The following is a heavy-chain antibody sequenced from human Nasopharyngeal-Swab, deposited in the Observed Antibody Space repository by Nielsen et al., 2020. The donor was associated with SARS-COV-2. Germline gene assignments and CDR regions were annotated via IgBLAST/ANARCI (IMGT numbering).Heavy chain of an antibody. CDR2: IWYDGSNK. Sequence: GGSLRLSCAASGFTFSSYGMHWVRQAPGKGLEWVAVIWYDGSNKYYADSVKGRFTISRDNSKNTLYLQMNSLRAEDTAVYYCARDSSSSGWSGAYWGQGTLVTVSS. D-gene: IGHD6-19*01. CDR3: ARDSSSSGWSGAY. V-gene: IGHV3-33*01. CDR1: GFTFSSYG. J-gene: IGHJ4*02.